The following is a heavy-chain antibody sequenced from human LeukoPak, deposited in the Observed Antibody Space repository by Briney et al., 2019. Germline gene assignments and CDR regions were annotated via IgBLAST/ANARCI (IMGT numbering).Heavy chain of an antibody. CDR3: ARELVLGWFDP. CDR1: GYTFTSNG. V-gene: IGHV1-18*01. D-gene: IGHD6-13*01. CDR2: ISAYNGNT. J-gene: IGHJ5*02. Sequence: ASVKVSCKASGYTFTSNGISWVRQAPGQGLEWMGWISAYNGNTNYAQKFQGRVTMTTDTSTSTAYMELRSLRSDDTAVYYCARELVLGWFDPWGQGTLVTVSS.